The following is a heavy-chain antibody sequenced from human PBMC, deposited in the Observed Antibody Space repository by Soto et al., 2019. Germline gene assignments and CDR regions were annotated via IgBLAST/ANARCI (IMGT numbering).Heavy chain of an antibody. Sequence: ITLKESGPTLVKPTQTLTLTCTFSGFSLNTGGVGVGWVRQPRGKAMEWLALIYWDDDERYRPSLRSRLNITKDTINNQVVLTMTNMDPVDTATYYCVRNWRYYGGDYYYGMDAWGQGTTVTVSS. CDR2: IYWDDDE. D-gene: IGHD3-10*01. J-gene: IGHJ6*02. CDR1: GFSLNTGGVG. V-gene: IGHV2-5*02. CDR3: VRNWRYYGGDYYYGMDA.